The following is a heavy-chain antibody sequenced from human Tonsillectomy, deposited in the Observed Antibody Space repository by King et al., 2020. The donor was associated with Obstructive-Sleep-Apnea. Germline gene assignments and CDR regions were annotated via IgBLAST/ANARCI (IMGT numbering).Heavy chain of an antibody. D-gene: IGHD4-17*01. Sequence: VQLQESGPGLVKPSETLSLTCTVSGGSIGSDYWSWVRQPPGKGLEWIGYIHFRGITTYNPSLKSRSTMSVDTSKNQFYLRLTSVTAADTAVYYCARNGDYIDFDYWGQGTLVTVSS. CDR1: GGSIGSDY. CDR2: IHFRGIT. CDR3: ARNGDYIDFDY. J-gene: IGHJ4*02. V-gene: IGHV4-59*01.